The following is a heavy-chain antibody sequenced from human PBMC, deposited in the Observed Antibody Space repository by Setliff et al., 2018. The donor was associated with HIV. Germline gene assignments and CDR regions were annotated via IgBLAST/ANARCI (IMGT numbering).Heavy chain of an antibody. CDR3: ARDSANGKTANLNYLDV. CDR1: GGSISSRGDY. Sequence: TLSLTCTVSGGSISSRGDYWSWVRQHPGKGLDWIGYIYYTGSTYSNPSLQSRVRISVDTSKNQFSLRLNSVTDADTAVDYCARDSANGKTANLNYLDVWGKGTTVTVSS. D-gene: IGHD2-8*01. CDR2: IYYTGST. J-gene: IGHJ6*03. V-gene: IGHV4-31*03.